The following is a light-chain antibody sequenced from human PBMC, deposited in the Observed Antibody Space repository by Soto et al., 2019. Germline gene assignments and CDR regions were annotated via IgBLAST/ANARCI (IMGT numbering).Light chain of an antibody. V-gene: IGKV3-11*01. CDR2: DAS. Sequence: EIVLTQSPATLSLSPGERATLSCRASQSVSSYLVWYQQKPGQAPRLLIYDASNRAPGIPARFSGSGSGTDFTLTISSLEPEDFAVYYYQQRSDWPPLTFGGGTKVEIK. J-gene: IGKJ4*01. CDR3: QQRSDWPPLT. CDR1: QSVSSY.